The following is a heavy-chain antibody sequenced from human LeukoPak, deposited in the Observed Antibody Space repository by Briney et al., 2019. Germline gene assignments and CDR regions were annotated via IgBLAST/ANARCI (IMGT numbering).Heavy chain of an antibody. Sequence: ASVKVSCKASGYTFIGYYMHWVRQAPGQGLEWMGWINPNGGGTNYAQKFQGRVTMTRDTSISTAYMELSRLRSDDTAVYYCARGVLRFLEWHNWFDPWGQGTLVTVSS. CDR2: INPNGGGT. J-gene: IGHJ5*02. CDR1: GYTFIGYY. CDR3: ARGVLRFLEWHNWFDP. D-gene: IGHD3-3*01. V-gene: IGHV1-2*02.